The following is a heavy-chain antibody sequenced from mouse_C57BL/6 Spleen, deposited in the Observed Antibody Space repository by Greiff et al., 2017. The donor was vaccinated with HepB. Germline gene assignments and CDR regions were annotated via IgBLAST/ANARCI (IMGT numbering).Heavy chain of an antibody. V-gene: IGHV5-16*01. D-gene: IGHD2-1*01. CDR2: INYDGSST. CDR3: AMGGNYVGFAY. Sequence: EVQLVESEGGLVQPGSSMKLSCTASGFTFSDYYMAWVRQVPEKGLEWVANINYDGSSTYYLDSLKSRFIISRDNAKNILYLQMSSLKSEDTATYYCAMGGNYVGFAYWGQGTLVTVSA. CDR1: GFTFSDYY. J-gene: IGHJ3*01.